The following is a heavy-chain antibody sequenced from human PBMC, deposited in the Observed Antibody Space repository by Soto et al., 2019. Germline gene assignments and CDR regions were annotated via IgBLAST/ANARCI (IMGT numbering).Heavy chain of an antibody. V-gene: IGHV1-18*01. CDR1: GYTFTSYG. J-gene: IGHJ5*02. Sequence: ASVKVSCKASGYTFTSYGISWVRQAPGQGLEWMGWISAYNGNTNYAQKLQGRVTMTTDTSTSTAYMELRSLRSDDTAVYYWARGRRTKLLLIGRLLYWLDPWGKATLVTVSS. CDR2: ISAYNGNT. D-gene: IGHD3-10*01. CDR3: ARGRRTKLLLIGRLLYWLDP.